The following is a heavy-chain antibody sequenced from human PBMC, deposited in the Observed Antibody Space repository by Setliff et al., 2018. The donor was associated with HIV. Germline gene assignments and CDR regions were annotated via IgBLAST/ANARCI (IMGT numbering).Heavy chain of an antibody. CDR2: VNTDGSIK. CDR1: GFTFDRYW. Sequence: LRLSCAASGFTFDRYWMHWVRQAPGEGLVWVSRVNTDGSIKTYADSVKDRFTIPRDNAKNTLYLQMNSLRAEDTGVYYCHSGYDTEEQSYFDYWGQGTLVTVSS. J-gene: IGHJ4*02. CDR3: HSGYDTEEQSYFDY. D-gene: IGHD5-12*01. V-gene: IGHV3-74*01.